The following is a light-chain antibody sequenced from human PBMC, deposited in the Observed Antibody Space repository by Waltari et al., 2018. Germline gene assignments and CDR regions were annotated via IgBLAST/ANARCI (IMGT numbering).Light chain of an antibody. CDR3: QQSYSTPPAWT. J-gene: IGKJ1*01. Sequence: DIQMTQSPSSLSASVGDGVTITCRASQSISSYLNWYQQKPGKAPKLLIYAASSLQSGVPSRFSGSGSGTDFTLTISSLQPEDFATYYCQQSYSTPPAWTFGQGTKVEIK. CDR2: AAS. V-gene: IGKV1-39*01. CDR1: QSISSY.